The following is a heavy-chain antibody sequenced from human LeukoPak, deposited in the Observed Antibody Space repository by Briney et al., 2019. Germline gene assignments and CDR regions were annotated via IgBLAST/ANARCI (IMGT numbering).Heavy chain of an antibody. D-gene: IGHD5-12*01. V-gene: IGHV4-39*07. CDR3: ARVSGYDWESFYDY. CDR2: IFYSGGT. J-gene: IGHJ4*02. Sequence: KPSETLSLTCTVSGGSINTPNYYWGWIRQTPGKGLEWIGNIFYSGGTYYSPSLTSRVTISLDTSRNQFSLKLSSVTAADTAMYYCARVSGYDWESFYDYWGQGSLVTVSS. CDR1: GGSINTPNYY.